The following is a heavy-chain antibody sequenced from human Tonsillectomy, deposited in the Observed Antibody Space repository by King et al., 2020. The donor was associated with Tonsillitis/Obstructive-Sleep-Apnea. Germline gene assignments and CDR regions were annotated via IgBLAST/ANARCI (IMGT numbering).Heavy chain of an antibody. Sequence: VQLVESGGGLAQPGGSLRRSCSASGFTLSNYWMSGVRPAPGKGRERVANINEGGRERYYVESVKCRFTVASDNAKNSLYLKLNSLSVDDTAIYFCARDPAPGTADCWGQGTLVTVSS. V-gene: IGHV3-7*04. CDR3: ARDPAPGTADC. CDR2: INEGGRER. CDR1: GFTLSNYW. J-gene: IGHJ4*02. D-gene: IGHD1-7*01.